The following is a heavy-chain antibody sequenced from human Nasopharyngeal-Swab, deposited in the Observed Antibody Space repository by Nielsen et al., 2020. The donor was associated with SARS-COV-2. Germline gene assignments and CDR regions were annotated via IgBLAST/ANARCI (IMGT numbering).Heavy chain of an antibody. CDR1: GGSISSGGYY. V-gene: IGHV4-39*01. Sequence: SETLSLTCTVSGGSISSGGYYWSWIRQHPGKGLEWIGSIYYSGSTYYNPSLKSRVTISVDTSKNQFSLKLSSVTAADTAVYYCARQFYDFWSGYPYYGMDVWGQGTTVTVSS. CDR3: ARQFYDFWSGYPYYGMDV. CDR2: IYYSGST. D-gene: IGHD3-3*01. J-gene: IGHJ6*02.